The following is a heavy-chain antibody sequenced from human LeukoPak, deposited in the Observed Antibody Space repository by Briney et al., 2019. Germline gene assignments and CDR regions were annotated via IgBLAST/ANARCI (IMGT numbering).Heavy chain of an antibody. Sequence: GGSLRLSCAASGLTFSRYWMSGVRAAPWKGLEWVANIKQDGSEKYYVHSVKGRFTISRDNAKNSLYLQMNSLRAEDTAVYYCARDGSSWYGVDYWGQGTLVTVSS. CDR3: ARDGSSWYGVDY. CDR1: GLTFSRYW. V-gene: IGHV3-7*01. D-gene: IGHD6-13*01. CDR2: IKQDGSEK. J-gene: IGHJ4*02.